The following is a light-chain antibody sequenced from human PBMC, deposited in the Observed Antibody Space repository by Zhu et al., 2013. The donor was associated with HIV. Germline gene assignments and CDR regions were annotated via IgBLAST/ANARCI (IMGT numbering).Light chain of an antibody. CDR3: QQYGSSRT. J-gene: IGKJ1*01. V-gene: IGKV3-20*01. CDR1: HRVSSAY. CDR2: GTS. Sequence: EIVLTQSPGTLSLSPGETATLSCRASHRVSSAYLAWYQQIPGQAPRLLISGTSNRATGIPDRFSGSGSGTDFTLTISGVEPEDFAVYYCQQYGSSRTFGQGTKVEIK.